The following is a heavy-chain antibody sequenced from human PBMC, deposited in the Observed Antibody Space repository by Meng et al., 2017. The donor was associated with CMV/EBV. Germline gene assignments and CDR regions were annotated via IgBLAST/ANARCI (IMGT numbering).Heavy chain of an antibody. J-gene: IGHJ5*02. Sequence: ASVKVSCKASGYTFTGYYMHWVRQAPGQGLEWMGWINPDSGGTNYAQKFQGRVTMTRDTSISTAYMELSRMRSDDTAVYYCAGGRKVVPAGGWFDPWGQGTLVTVSS. V-gene: IGHV1-2*02. CDR2: INPDSGGT. D-gene: IGHD2-2*01. CDR1: GYTFTGYY. CDR3: AGGRKVVPAGGWFDP.